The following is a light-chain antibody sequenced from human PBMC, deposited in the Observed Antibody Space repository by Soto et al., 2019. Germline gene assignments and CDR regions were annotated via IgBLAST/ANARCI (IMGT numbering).Light chain of an antibody. CDR3: QQYNSYST. Sequence: DIPMTQSPSTLSASVGDRVTITCRATQSISNWLAWYQQKPGKAPKLLIYDASSLESGVPSRFSGGGFGTEFTLTISSLQPDDFGTYYCQQYNSYSTFGQGTKVDI. CDR1: QSISNW. CDR2: DAS. V-gene: IGKV1-5*01. J-gene: IGKJ1*01.